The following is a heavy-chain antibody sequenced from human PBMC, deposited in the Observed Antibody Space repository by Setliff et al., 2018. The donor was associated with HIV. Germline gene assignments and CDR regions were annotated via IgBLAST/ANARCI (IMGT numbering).Heavy chain of an antibody. V-gene: IGHV4-61*09. CDR2: IYTSGST. D-gene: IGHD1-26*01. Sequence: PSETLSLTCTVSGGSISSGSYYWSWIRQPAGKGLEWIGHIYTSGSTNYNPPLKSRVTISVDTSKNQFSLKLSSVTAADTAVYYCARGATREFIVGATIFDYWGQGTLVTVSS. CDR3: ARGATREFIVGATIFDY. J-gene: IGHJ4*02. CDR1: GGSISSGSYY.